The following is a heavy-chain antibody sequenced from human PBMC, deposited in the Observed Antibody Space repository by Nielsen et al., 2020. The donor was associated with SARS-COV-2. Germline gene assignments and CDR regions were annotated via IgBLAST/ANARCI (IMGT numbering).Heavy chain of an antibody. J-gene: IGHJ6*02. CDR2: ISWNSGSI. Sequence: SLKLSCAASGFTFDDYAMHWVRQAPGKGLEWVSGISWNSGSIGYADSVKGRFTISRDNAKNSLYLQMNSLRAEDTALYYCAKNLVGATTGYYGMDVWGQGTTVTVSS. D-gene: IGHD1-26*01. CDR1: GFTFDDYA. V-gene: IGHV3-9*01. CDR3: AKNLVGATTGYYGMDV.